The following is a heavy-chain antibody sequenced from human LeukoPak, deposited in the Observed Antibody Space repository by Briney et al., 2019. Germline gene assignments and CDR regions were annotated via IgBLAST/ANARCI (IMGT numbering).Heavy chain of an antibody. CDR3: ARSYYDFWSGFYSDF. CDR2: ISYSGST. D-gene: IGHD3-3*01. CDR1: GGSINSHY. Sequence: SETLSLTCTVSGGSINSHYWSWIRQPPGKGLQWIGFISYSGSTSYNPSLMIRVTISVDTSKNQFSLKLNSVPAADTALYFCARSYYDFWSGFYSDFWGQGALVTVSS. J-gene: IGHJ4*02. V-gene: IGHV4-59*11.